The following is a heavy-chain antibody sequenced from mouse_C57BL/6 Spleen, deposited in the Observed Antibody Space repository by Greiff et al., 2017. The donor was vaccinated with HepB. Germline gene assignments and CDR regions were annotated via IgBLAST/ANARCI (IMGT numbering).Heavy chain of an antibody. J-gene: IGHJ2*01. Sequence: VQLQQPGAELVKPGASVKLSCKASGYTFTSYWMHWVKQSPGQGLEWIGMIHPNSGSTNYNEKFKSKATLTVDKSSSTAYMQLSSLTSEDSAVYYCARTLYDYDYFDYWGQGTTLTVSS. CDR2: IHPNSGST. D-gene: IGHD2-4*01. V-gene: IGHV1-64*01. CDR3: ARTLYDYDYFDY. CDR1: GYTFTSYW.